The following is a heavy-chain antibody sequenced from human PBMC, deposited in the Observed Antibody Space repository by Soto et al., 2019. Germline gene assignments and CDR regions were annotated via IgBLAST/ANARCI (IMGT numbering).Heavy chain of an antibody. CDR2: INAGNGNT. V-gene: IGHV1-3*01. D-gene: IGHD3-10*01. CDR1: GYTFTSYA. J-gene: IGHJ4*02. Sequence: QVQLVQSGAEVKKPGASVKVSCKASGYTFTSYAMHWVRQAPGQRLEWMGWINAGNGNTKYSQKFQGRVTITRDTSASTAYMELSSLRSEDTAVYYCAREGYYGSGSYLSFDYWGQGTLVTVSS. CDR3: AREGYYGSGSYLSFDY.